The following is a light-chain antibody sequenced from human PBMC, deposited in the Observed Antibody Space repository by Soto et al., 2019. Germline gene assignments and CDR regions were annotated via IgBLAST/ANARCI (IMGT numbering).Light chain of an antibody. CDR1: QGISNY. J-gene: IGKJ2*01. Sequence: DIQMTQSPSSLSASVGARVTITCRASQGISNYFAWYQQKPGKVPKLLIYAASTLQSGVPSRFSGSGSGTDFTLNISSLQPEDVATYYCQKYKSAPYTFGQEPQRAI. CDR2: AAS. CDR3: QKYKSAPYT. V-gene: IGKV1-27*01.